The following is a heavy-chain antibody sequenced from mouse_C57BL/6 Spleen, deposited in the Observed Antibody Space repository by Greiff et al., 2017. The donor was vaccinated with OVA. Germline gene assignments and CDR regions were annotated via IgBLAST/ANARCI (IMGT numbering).Heavy chain of an antibody. CDR1: GYTFTEYT. CDR3: ARHEGITTVVATDAMDY. CDR2: FYPGSGSI. V-gene: IGHV1-62-2*01. D-gene: IGHD1-1*01. Sequence: QVQLQQSGAELVKPGASVKLSCKASGYTFTEYTIHWVKQRSGQGLEWIGWFYPGSGSIEYNEKLKDKATLTADKSSSTVDMELSRLSSEDSAFYFCARHEGITTVVATDAMDYWGQGTSVTVSS. J-gene: IGHJ4*01.